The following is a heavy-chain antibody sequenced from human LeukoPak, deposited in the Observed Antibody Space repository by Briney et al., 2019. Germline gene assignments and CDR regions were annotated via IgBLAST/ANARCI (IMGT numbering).Heavy chain of an antibody. Sequence: GGSLRLSCAASGFTVSSNYMSWVRQAPGKGLEWVSVIYSGGSTYYADSVKGRFTIFRDNSKNTLYLQMNSLRAEDTAVYYCARESRGYDILTGKYHRGYYSYYMDVWGKGTTVTVSS. J-gene: IGHJ6*03. D-gene: IGHD3-9*01. CDR1: GFTVSSNY. CDR2: IYSGGST. V-gene: IGHV3-66*01. CDR3: ARESRGYDILTGKYHRGYYSYYMDV.